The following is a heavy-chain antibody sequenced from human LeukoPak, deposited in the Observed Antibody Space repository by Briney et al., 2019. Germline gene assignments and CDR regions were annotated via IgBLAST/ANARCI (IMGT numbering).Heavy chain of an antibody. J-gene: IGHJ4*02. D-gene: IGHD7-27*01. CDR3: ASRAAGD. CDR2: INQDGSEK. V-gene: IGHV3-7*02. Sequence: PGGSLRLSCVAPGFTFTSYWMTWVRQAPGKGLHWVANINQDGSEKYYVDSVKGRFTISRDNAKNSLYLEMSSLRPEDTAVYYCASRAAGDWGQGTLVTVYS. CDR1: GFTFTSYW.